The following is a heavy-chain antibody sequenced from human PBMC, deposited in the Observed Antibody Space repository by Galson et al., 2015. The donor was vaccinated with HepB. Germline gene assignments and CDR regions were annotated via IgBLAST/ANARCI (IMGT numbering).Heavy chain of an antibody. J-gene: IGHJ5*02. CDR2: INHSGNT. V-gene: IGHV4-34*01. Sequence: ETLSLTCAVYGGSFSGYYWTWIRQPPGKGLEWIGEINHSGNTNYNPSLKSRVTISVDTSKNRFSLKLSSVTAADAAVYYCARAVYYDFWNGFGPWGQGTLVTVSS. CDR1: GGSFSGYY. D-gene: IGHD3-3*01. CDR3: ARAVYYDFWNGFGP.